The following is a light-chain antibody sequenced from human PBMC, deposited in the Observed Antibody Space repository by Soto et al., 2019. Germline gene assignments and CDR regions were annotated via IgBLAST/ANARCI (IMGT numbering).Light chain of an antibody. CDR2: PSS. Sequence: IQVTQSPSSLSASVGDRVTITCRASQPIRNDLGWFQQKPGKAPKLLIFPSSTLHSGVPPRFSGSGSGTDFSLTISRLQPEDFATYFCLQDYNYPFTFGGGTKVEIK. J-gene: IGKJ4*01. CDR3: LQDYNYPFT. V-gene: IGKV1-6*01. CDR1: QPIRND.